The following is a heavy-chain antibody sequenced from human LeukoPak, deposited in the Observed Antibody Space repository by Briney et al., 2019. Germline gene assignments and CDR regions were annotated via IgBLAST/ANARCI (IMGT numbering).Heavy chain of an antibody. CDR3: ARVLSGRGSLYDYYYYMDV. Sequence: GGSLRLSCAASGFTFSSYGMHWVRQAPGKGLEWVAFIRYDGSNKYYADSVKGRFTISRDISKNTLYLQMNSLRAEDTAVYYCARVLSGRGSLYDYYYYMDVWGKGTTVTISS. J-gene: IGHJ6*03. CDR1: GFTFSSYG. D-gene: IGHD3-10*01. CDR2: IRYDGSNK. V-gene: IGHV3-30*02.